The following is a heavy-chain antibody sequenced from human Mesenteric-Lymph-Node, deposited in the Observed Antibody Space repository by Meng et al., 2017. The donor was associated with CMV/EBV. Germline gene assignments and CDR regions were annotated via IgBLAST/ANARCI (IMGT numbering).Heavy chain of an antibody. J-gene: IGHJ4*02. CDR2: NYYSGNT. V-gene: IGHV4-61*01. Sequence: GSLRLSCTVSGGSVSSGSYYWSWIRQPPGKGLEWIGFNYYSGNTDYNPSLKSRVTISLDTSNNQFSLILTSVTAADTAVYYCATGPSGYKKGYYDSWGQGTLVTVSS. CDR1: GGSVSSGSYY. CDR3: ATGPSGYKKGYYDS. D-gene: IGHD5-24*01.